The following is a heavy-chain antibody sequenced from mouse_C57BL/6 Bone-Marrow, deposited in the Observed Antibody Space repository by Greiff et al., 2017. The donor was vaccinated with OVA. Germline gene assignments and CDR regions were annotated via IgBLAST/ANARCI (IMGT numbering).Heavy chain of an antibody. D-gene: IGHD1-1*01. V-gene: IGHV5-4*01. CDR2: ISDGGSYT. CDR3: ARVYYYGTIDY. Sequence: EVQLVESGGGLVKPGGSLKLSCAASGFTFSSYAMSWVRQTPEKRLEWVATISDGGSYTYYPDNVKGRFTISRDNAKNNLYLQMSHLKSEDTAMDYCARVYYYGTIDYWGQGTTLTVSS. CDR1: GFTFSSYA. J-gene: IGHJ2*01.